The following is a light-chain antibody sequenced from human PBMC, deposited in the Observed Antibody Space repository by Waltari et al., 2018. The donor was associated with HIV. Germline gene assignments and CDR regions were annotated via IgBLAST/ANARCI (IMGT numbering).Light chain of an antibody. CDR1: SSNIGTNS. CDR2: RSN. J-gene: IGLJ3*02. Sequence: QSVLTQPPSASGTPGQRVTISCSGSSSNIGTNSVYWCQQLPGTDPKLLIYRSNQRPSGVPDRFSCSKSGPSGSLAISGLRSEDEAAYYCAAWDDSLRGWVFGGGTKLTVL. V-gene: IGLV1-47*01. CDR3: AAWDDSLRGWV.